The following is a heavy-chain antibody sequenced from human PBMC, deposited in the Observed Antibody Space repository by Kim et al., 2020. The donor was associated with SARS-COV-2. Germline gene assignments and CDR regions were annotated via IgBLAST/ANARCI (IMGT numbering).Heavy chain of an antibody. J-gene: IGHJ4*02. CDR2: IDGPTTNT. D-gene: IGHD5-12*01. Sequence: GGSLRLSCGASGFAISNYAMMWVCQTPEKGLEWVATIDGPTTNTHYPDSVKGRFTISRDNSRNTVYLHMSDLKAEDTAIYYCATWLQSHFDYWGQGTPVTVSS. CDR1: GFAISNYA. CDR3: ATWLQSHFDY. V-gene: IGHV3-23*01.